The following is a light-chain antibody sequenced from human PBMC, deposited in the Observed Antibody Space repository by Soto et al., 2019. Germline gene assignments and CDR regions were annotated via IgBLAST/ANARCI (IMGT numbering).Light chain of an antibody. CDR1: SSNIGSNT. V-gene: IGLV1-44*01. Sequence: QSVLTQPPSASGTPGQRVTISCSGSSSNIGSNTVNWYQQLPGTAPKLLIYGSNERPLGVPDRFSGSKSGTSASLAISRLQSEDEAHYYCAVWDDGLDAWMFGGGTQLTVL. J-gene: IGLJ3*02. CDR2: GSN. CDR3: AVWDDGLDAWM.